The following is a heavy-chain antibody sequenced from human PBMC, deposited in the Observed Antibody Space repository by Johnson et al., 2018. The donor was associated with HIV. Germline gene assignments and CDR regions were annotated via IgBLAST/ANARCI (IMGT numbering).Heavy chain of an antibody. D-gene: IGHD3-22*01. CDR1: GFTFSSYA. V-gene: IGHV3-64*01. CDR3: ARTYYYDSSGYH. J-gene: IGHJ3*01. Sequence: VQLVESGGGLVQPGGSLRLSCAASGFTFSSYAMHWVRQAPGKGLEYVSAISSNGGSTYYANSVKGRFTISRDNSKNTLYLQMGSLRAEDMAVYYCARTYYYDSSGYHWGQGTMVTVSS. CDR2: ISSNGGST.